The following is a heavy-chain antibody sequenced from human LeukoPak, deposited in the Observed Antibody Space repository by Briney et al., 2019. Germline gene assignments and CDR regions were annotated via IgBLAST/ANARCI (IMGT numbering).Heavy chain of an antibody. CDR1: GFTFSSYW. D-gene: IGHD5-18*01. J-gene: IGHJ6*03. CDR2: INSDGSST. Sequence: GGSLRLSCAASGFTFSSYWMHWVRQAPGKGLVWVSRINSDGSSTNYADSVKGRFTISRDNAKNTLYLQMNSLRAEDTAVYYCAKAYSFDFGHNVGDYYYYMDVWGKGTTVTVSS. CDR3: AKAYSFDFGHNVGDYYYYMDV. V-gene: IGHV3-74*01.